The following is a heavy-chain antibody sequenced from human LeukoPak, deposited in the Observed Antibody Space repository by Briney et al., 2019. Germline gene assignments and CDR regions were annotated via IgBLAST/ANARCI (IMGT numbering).Heavy chain of an antibody. V-gene: IGHV4-59*01. J-gene: IGHJ4*02. D-gene: IGHD5-18*01. Sequence: SETLSLTCTVSGGSISSYYWSWIRQPPGKGLEWIGYIYYSGSTNYNPSLKSRVTISVDTSKNQFSLKLSSVTAADTAVNYCARDSYSYGRYYFDYWGQGTLVTVSS. CDR1: GGSISSYY. CDR3: ARDSYSYGRYYFDY. CDR2: IYYSGST.